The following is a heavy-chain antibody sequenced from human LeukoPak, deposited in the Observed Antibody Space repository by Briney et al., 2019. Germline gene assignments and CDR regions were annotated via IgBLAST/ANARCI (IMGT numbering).Heavy chain of an antibody. J-gene: IGHJ4*02. CDR2: IRYDGSNK. D-gene: IGHD2-15*01. Sequence: GGSLRLSCAASGFTFSSYGMHWVRQAPGKVLEWVAFIRYDGSNKYYADSVKGRFTISRDNSKNTLYLQMNSLRAEDTAVYYCAKPYCSGGSCYVSYFDYWGQGTLVTVSS. CDR3: AKPYCSGGSCYVSYFDY. CDR1: GFTFSSYG. V-gene: IGHV3-30*02.